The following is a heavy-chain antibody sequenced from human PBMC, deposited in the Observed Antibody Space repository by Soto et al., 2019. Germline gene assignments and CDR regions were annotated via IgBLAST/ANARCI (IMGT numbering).Heavy chain of an antibody. D-gene: IGHD6-13*01. CDR2: INHSGST. Sequence: QVQLQQWGAGLLKPSETLSLTCAVYGGSFSGYYWSWIRQPPGKGLEWIGEINHSGSTNYNPSLKSRVTISVDTSKNQFSLKLSSVTAADTAVYYCAREYSSSWSRTFDYWGQGTLVTVSS. CDR1: GGSFSGYY. V-gene: IGHV4-34*01. J-gene: IGHJ4*02. CDR3: AREYSSSWSRTFDY.